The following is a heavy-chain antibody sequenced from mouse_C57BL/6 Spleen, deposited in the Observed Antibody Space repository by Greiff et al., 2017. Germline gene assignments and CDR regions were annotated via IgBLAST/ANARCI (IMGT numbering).Heavy chain of an antibody. CDR3: ARGDYDDDVFDY. CDR1: GYTFTSYG. Sequence: QVQLQQSGAELARPGASVKLSCKASGYTFTSYGISWVKQRTGQGLEWIGEIYPRSGNTYYNEKFKGKATLTADKSSSTAYKELRSWTSEDSAVYLGARGDYDDDVFDYWGQGTTLTVSS. V-gene: IGHV1-81*01. D-gene: IGHD2-4*01. J-gene: IGHJ2*01. CDR2: IYPRSGNT.